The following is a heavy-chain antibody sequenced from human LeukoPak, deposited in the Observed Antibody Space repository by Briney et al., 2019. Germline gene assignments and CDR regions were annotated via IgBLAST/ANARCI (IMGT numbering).Heavy chain of an antibody. CDR1: GFTFSGYY. V-gene: IGHV3-11*01. CDR3: AKGSAFFGDGGYLDY. CDR2: ISSSGSTI. J-gene: IGHJ4*02. Sequence: GGSLRLSCAASGFTFSGYYMSRIRQAPGKGLEWVSYISSSGSTIYYADSVKGRFTISRDNAKNSLYLQMNSLRAVDTAIYCRAKGSAFFGDGGYLDYWGQGALVTVSS. D-gene: IGHD3-16*01.